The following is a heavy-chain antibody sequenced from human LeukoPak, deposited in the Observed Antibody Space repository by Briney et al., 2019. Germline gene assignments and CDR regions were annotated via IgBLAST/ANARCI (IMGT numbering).Heavy chain of an antibody. Sequence: GGSLRLSCAASGFTFNSYGMHWVRQVPGKGLEWVAFIRYDGTNTYYADSVKGRFTISRDNSKNTLYLQMNSLRAEDTAVYYCAKDRPSSWGTTDYWGQGTLVTVSS. J-gene: IGHJ4*02. CDR1: GFTFNSYG. V-gene: IGHV3-30*02. CDR3: AKDRPSSWGTTDY. D-gene: IGHD6-13*01. CDR2: IRYDGTNT.